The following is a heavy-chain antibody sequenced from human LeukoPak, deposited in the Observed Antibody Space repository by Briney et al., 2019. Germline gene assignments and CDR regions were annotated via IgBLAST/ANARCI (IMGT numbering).Heavy chain of an antibody. V-gene: IGHV4-59*01. J-gene: IGHJ4*02. CDR3: ARGCRGGYGPLGY. Sequence: SETLSLTFTVSGGSISSYYWSWIRQPPGKGLKWIGYIYYSGSTNYNPSLKSRVTISVDTSKNQFSLKESSVTAADTAVYYCARGCRGGYGPLGYWGQGTLVTVSS. D-gene: IGHD2-15*01. CDR1: GGSISSYY. CDR2: IYYSGST.